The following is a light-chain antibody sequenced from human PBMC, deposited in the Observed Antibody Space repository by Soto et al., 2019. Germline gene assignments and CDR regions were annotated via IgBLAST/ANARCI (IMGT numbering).Light chain of an antibody. CDR1: SSDIGGYNY. CDR3: CSLTTSHTYV. CDR2: DVS. J-gene: IGLJ1*01. V-gene: IGLV2-14*01. Sequence: QSVLTQPASMSGSPGQSVTISCAGTSSDIGGYNYVSWYQHHPGTAPKLIIYDVSSRPSGVSHRFSGSKSGNTASLTISGLQAEDEADYYCCSLTTSHTYVFGSGTKLTVL.